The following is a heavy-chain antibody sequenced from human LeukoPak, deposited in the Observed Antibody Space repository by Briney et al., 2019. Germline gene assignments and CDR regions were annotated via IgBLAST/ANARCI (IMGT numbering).Heavy chain of an antibody. CDR1: GFTFSNNA. CDR2: ISYDGSVE. Sequence: GGSLRLSCAASGFTFSNNAMHWVRQAPGKGLEWVALISYDGSVEKNAASVKGRFTISRDNSKNTLYLQVNSLRTEDTAVYYCARALGSSWDSSLDSWPQGTLVPVSS. V-gene: IGHV3-30*04. CDR3: ARALGSSWDSSLDS. J-gene: IGHJ4*02. D-gene: IGHD6-13*01.